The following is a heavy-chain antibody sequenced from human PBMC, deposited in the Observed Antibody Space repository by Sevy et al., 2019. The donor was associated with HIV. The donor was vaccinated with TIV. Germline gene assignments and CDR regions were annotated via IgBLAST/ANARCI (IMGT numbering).Heavy chain of an antibody. J-gene: IGHJ6*03. Sequence: GGSLRLSCAASGFTFSSYAMHWVRQAPGKGLEWVAVISYDGRNKYYADSVKGRFTISRDNSKNTLYLQMNSLRAEDTAVYYCARDYDYVWGSPMDVWGKGTTVTVPS. CDR2: ISYDGRNK. CDR1: GFTFSSYA. D-gene: IGHD3-16*01. CDR3: ARDYDYVWGSPMDV. V-gene: IGHV3-30*04.